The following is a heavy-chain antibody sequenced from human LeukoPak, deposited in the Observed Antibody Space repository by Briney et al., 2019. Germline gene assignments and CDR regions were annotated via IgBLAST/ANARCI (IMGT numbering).Heavy chain of an antibody. CDR2: INGANGNT. V-gene: IGHV1-3*03. Sequence: RASVKVSCKASGYTFTSYAMHWVRQAPGQRPEWMGWINGANGNTEYSPELQGRVTISRDTSASTAYMELSSLTSEDTAVYYCGGATFSTTWVTDFWGQGTLVTVSS. D-gene: IGHD2-2*01. CDR1: GYTFTSYA. CDR3: GGATFSTTWVTDF. J-gene: IGHJ4*02.